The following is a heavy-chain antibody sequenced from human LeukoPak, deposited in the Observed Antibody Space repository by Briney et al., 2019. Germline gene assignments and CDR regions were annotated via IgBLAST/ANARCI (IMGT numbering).Heavy chain of an antibody. CDR1: GFTVSSNY. J-gene: IGHJ4*02. Sequence: GGSLRLSCAASGFTVSSNYMSWVRQAPGKGLEWVSVIYSGGTTYYADSVKGRFTISRDTSKNTLYLQMNGLRAEDTAVYYCAREGGIAAAGTSALDYWGQGTLVTVSS. V-gene: IGHV3-66*01. CDR3: AREGGIAAAGTSALDY. CDR2: IYSGGTT. D-gene: IGHD6-13*01.